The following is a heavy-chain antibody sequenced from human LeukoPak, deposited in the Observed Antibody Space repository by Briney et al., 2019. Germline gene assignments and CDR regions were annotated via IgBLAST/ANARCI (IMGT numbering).Heavy chain of an antibody. V-gene: IGHV4-61*09. D-gene: IGHD6-19*01. Sequence: SETLSLTCTVSGGSISSRSYYWNWIRQPAGKGLGWIGHIYTSGSTYYNPSLKTRVNISLDTPKNQFSLKLISVTAADTAVYFCARLQWLSTPFFDYWGQGTLVTVSS. CDR1: GGSISSRSYY. J-gene: IGHJ4*02. CDR2: IYTSGST. CDR3: ARLQWLSTPFFDY.